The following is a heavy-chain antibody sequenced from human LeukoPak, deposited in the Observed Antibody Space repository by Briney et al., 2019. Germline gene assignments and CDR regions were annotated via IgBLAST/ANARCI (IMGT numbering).Heavy chain of an antibody. Sequence: SETLSLTCTVSGGSISSYYWSWIRQPPGKGLEWIGYIYYSGSTNYNPSLKSRVTISVDTSKNQFSLKLSSVTAADTAVYYCAGWNLARAFDIWGQGTMVTVSS. J-gene: IGHJ3*02. V-gene: IGHV4-59*01. D-gene: IGHD1-1*01. CDR2: IYYSGST. CDR1: GGSISSYY. CDR3: AGWNLARAFDI.